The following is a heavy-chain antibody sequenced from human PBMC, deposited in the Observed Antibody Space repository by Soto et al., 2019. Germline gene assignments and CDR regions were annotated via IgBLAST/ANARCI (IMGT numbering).Heavy chain of an antibody. Sequence: SETRCLTCAVYGGSFSGCYWSWIRQPPGKGLEWIAQINHSGSTNYNPYLKSRVTISVDTSKNQFSLKLSSVTAADTAVYYCERGGYRRSSDRFDHWGQEKMVTVS. CDR1: GGSFSGCY. CDR3: ERGGYRRSSDRFDH. V-gene: IGHV4-34*01. J-gene: IGHJ5*02. CDR2: INHSGST. D-gene: IGHD6-6*01.